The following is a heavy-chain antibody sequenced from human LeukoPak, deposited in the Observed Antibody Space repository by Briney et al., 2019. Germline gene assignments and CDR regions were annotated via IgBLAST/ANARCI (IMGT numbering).Heavy chain of an antibody. CDR1: GFSLSTSGMR. J-gene: IGHJ4*02. CDR2: IDRDDDK. Sequence: SGPALVKPTQTLTLTCTFSGFSLSTSGMRVSLIRQPPGKALEWLARIDRDDDKFYSTSLKTRLTISKDTSKNQVVLTMTNMDPVDTATYYCARNFGYYDFWSGYYLGSGYFDYWGQGTLVTVSS. D-gene: IGHD3-3*01. V-gene: IGHV2-70*04. CDR3: ARNFGYYDFWSGYYLGSGYFDY.